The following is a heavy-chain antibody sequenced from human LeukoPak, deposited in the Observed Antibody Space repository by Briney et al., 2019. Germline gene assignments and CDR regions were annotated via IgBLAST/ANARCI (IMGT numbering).Heavy chain of an antibody. CDR3: AREESPPFPDILTGYPDY. CDR1: GFTFSSYA. D-gene: IGHD3-9*01. J-gene: IGHJ4*02. Sequence: GRSLRLSCAASGFTFSSYAMHWVRQAPGKGLEWVAVISYDGSNKYYADSVKGRFTISRDNSKNTLYLQMNSLRAEGTAVYYCAREESPPFPDILTGYPDYWGQGTLVTVSS. CDR2: ISYDGSNK. V-gene: IGHV3-30*04.